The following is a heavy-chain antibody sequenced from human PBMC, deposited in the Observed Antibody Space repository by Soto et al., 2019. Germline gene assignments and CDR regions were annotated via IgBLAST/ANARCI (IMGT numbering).Heavy chain of an antibody. V-gene: IGHV1-2*04. Sequence: ASVKVSCKASGYTFTGYYMHWVRQAPGQGLEWMGWINPNSGGTNYAQKFQGWVTMTRDTSISTAYMELSRLRSDDTAVYYCARCRFIAAAGLDAFDIWGQGTMVTVSS. CDR3: ARCRFIAAAGLDAFDI. D-gene: IGHD6-13*01. J-gene: IGHJ3*02. CDR2: INPNSGGT. CDR1: GYTFTGYY.